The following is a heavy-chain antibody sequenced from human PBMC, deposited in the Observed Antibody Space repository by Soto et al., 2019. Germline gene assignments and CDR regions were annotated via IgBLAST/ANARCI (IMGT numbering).Heavy chain of an antibody. CDR1: GFTFSSYA. J-gene: IGHJ5*02. CDR2: ISGSGGST. D-gene: IGHD7-27*01. Sequence: EVQLLESGGGLVQPGGSLRLSCAASGFTFSSYAMSWVRQAPGKGLEWVSAISGSGGSTYYGASVKGRFTISRDNAKNTLYLQMSMLGAEDTAVYYCAKDARLNGGWTPHPWGQGTLVTVSS. CDR3: AKDARLNGGWTPHP. V-gene: IGHV3-23*01.